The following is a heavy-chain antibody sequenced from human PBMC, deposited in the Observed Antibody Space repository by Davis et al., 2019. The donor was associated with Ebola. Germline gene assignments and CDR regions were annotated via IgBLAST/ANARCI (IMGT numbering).Heavy chain of an antibody. V-gene: IGHV3-33*01. CDR2: IWYDGSNK. J-gene: IGHJ4*02. D-gene: IGHD6-19*01. CDR3: ARERWLNGHFDY. CDR1: GFTFSTYG. Sequence: GESLKISCAASGFTFSTYGMHWVRQAPGKGLEWVAVIWYDGSNKFYTDSVKGRFTISRDNSKNTLYLQMNSLRAEDTAVYYCARERWLNGHFDYWGQGTLVTVSS.